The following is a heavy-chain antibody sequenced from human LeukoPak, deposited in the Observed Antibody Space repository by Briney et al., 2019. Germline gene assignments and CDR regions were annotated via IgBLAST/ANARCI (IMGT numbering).Heavy chain of an antibody. CDR3: TRGKIGGDDFDY. Sequence: GGSLRLSCAASGFTFSSYAMHWVRQAPGKGLEWVAVISYDGSNKYYADSVKGRFTISRDNSKNTLYLQMNSLRAEDTAVYYCTRGKIGGDDFDYWGQGTQVTVSS. D-gene: IGHD3-16*01. V-gene: IGHV3-30-3*01. CDR1: GFTFSSYA. J-gene: IGHJ4*02. CDR2: ISYDGSNK.